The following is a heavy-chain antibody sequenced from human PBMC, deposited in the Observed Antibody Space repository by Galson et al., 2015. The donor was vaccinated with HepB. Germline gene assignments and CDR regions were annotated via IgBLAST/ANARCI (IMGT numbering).Heavy chain of an antibody. Sequence: SLRLSCAASGSTFSGSAIHWVRQSSGKGLEWVGRIRSKAYSYATAYAPSLEGRFTISRDDSKNTAYLHMKSLKTEDTAVYYCSRLADFSGYSSSWGQGTLVTVSS. J-gene: IGHJ4*01. D-gene: IGHD2-2*01. V-gene: IGHV3-73*01. CDR2: IRSKAYSYAT. CDR3: SRLADFSGYSSS. CDR1: GSTFSGSA.